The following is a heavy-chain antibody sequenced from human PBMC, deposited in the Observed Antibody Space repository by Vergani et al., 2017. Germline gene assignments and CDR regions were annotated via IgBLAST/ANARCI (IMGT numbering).Heavy chain of an antibody. CDR2: IRSKAYGGTT. V-gene: IGHV3-49*04. CDR1: GFTFGDYA. D-gene: IGHD1-26*01. J-gene: IGHJ4*02. CDR3: TITGGATDY. Sequence: EVQLVESGGGLVPPGGSLRLSCAASGFTFGDYAMSWVRKAPGKGLGWVGFIRSKAYGGTTEYAASVNGRFTISRDDSKSIAYLQMNSLKTEDTAVYYCTITGGATDYWGQGTLVTVSS.